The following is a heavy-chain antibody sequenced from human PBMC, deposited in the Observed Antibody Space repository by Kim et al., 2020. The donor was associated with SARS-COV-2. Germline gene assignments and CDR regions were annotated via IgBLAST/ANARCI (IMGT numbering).Heavy chain of an antibody. V-gene: IGHV4-4*02. CDR2: IYHSGST. D-gene: IGHD3-22*01. Sequence: SETLSLTCAVSGGSISSSNWWSWVRQPPGKGLELIGEIYHSGSTNYNPSLKSRVTISVDKSKNQFSLKLSSVTAADTAVYYCARDSLDSSGYYYGRRLDYWGQGTLVTVSS. J-gene: IGHJ4*02. CDR1: GGSISSSNW. CDR3: ARDSLDSSGYYYGRRLDY.